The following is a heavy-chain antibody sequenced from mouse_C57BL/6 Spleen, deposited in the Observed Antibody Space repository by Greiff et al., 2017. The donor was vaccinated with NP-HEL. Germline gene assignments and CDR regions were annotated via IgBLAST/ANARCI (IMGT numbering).Heavy chain of an antibody. V-gene: IGHV1-82*01. Sequence: VKLMESGPELVKPGASVKISCKASGYAFSSSWMNWVKQRPGKGLEWIGRIYPGDGDTNYNGKFKGKATLTADKSSSTAYMQLSSLTSEDSAVYFCARSEDPYYAMDYWGQGTSVTVSS. CDR3: ARSEDPYYAMDY. CDR2: IYPGDGDT. CDR1: GYAFSSSW. J-gene: IGHJ4*01.